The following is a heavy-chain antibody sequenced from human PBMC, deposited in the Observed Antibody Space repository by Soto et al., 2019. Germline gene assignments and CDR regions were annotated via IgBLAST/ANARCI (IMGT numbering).Heavy chain of an antibody. V-gene: IGHV3-23*01. D-gene: IGHD1-1*01. Sequence: EVQLLESGGGLVQPGGSLRLSCAASGFTLSNYAVTWVRQAPGKGLEWVSAISSSDGSTHYADSVKGRFTVSRDNSRNTLYLQMSSLRADDTAVYFCASLRHEYNILDYWGQGTLVTVST. CDR3: ASLRHEYNILDY. CDR2: ISSSDGST. J-gene: IGHJ4*02. CDR1: GFTLSNYA.